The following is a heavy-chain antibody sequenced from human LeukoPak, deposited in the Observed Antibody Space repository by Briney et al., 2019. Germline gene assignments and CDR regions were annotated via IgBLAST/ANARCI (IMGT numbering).Heavy chain of an antibody. V-gene: IGHV3-9*01. CDR1: GFIFDDYA. CDR2: INWNSGRI. CDR3: AKNPMGGTTMTTGGYYFDY. J-gene: IGHJ4*02. D-gene: IGHD4-17*01. Sequence: PGGSLRLSCAASGFIFDDYALHWVRQVPGKGLEWVSGINWNSGRIDYADSVKGRFTISRDNAKNFLYLQMNSLRAEDTALYYCAKNPMGGTTMTTGGYYFDYWGQGTLVTVSS.